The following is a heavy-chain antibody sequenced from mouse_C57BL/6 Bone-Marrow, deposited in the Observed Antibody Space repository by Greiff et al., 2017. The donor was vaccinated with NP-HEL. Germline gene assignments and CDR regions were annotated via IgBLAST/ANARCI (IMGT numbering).Heavy chain of an antibody. Sequence: VQLQQSGAELVRPGASVTLSCKASGYTFTDYEMHWVKQTPVHGLEWIGAIDPETGGTAYNQKFKGKAILTADKSSSTAYMELRSLTSEDSAVYYCTRWDYSNSAWFAYWGQGTLVTVSA. CDR3: TRWDYSNSAWFAY. CDR1: GYTFTDYE. CDR2: IDPETGGT. J-gene: IGHJ3*01. D-gene: IGHD2-5*01. V-gene: IGHV1-15*01.